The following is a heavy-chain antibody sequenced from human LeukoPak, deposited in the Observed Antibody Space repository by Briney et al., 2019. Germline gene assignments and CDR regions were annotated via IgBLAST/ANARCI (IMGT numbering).Heavy chain of an antibody. CDR2: IYYSGST. D-gene: IGHD2-15*01. CDR1: GGSISSYY. Sequence: PSETLSLTCTVSGGSISSYYWSWIRQPPGKGLKWIGYIYYSGSTNYSPSLKSRVTISVDTSKNQFSLKLSSVTAADTAVYYCARRGRALYCSGGSCYDYWGQGTLVTVSS. J-gene: IGHJ4*02. V-gene: IGHV4-59*01. CDR3: ARRGRALYCSGGSCYDY.